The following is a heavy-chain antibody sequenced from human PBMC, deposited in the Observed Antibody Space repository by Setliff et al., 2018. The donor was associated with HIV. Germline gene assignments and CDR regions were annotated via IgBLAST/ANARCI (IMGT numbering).Heavy chain of an antibody. Sequence: GGSLRLSCAASGFTLSSYWMYWVRRAPGKGLVWVSRIKSDGSSTSYADSVKGRFTISRDNAKSTLYLQMNSLRAEDTAVYYCAREREYYDSSGYYRYWGQGTLVTVSS. CDR2: IKSDGSST. J-gene: IGHJ4*02. V-gene: IGHV3-74*01. D-gene: IGHD3-22*01. CDR1: GFTLSSYW. CDR3: AREREYYDSSGYYRY.